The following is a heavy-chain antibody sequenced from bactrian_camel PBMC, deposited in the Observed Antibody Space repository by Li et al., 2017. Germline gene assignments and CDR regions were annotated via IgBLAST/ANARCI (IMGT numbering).Heavy chain of an antibody. CDR1: GLSVSDFS. CDR2: IRRDDLT. D-gene: IGHD2*01. J-gene: IGHJ4*01. Sequence: HVQLVESGGGSVQSGGSLRLSCAPSGLSVSDFSMAWFRQSPGKEREGVAAIRRDDLTAYTDSVKGRFTISKDNAGNSLFLHMTNLKPEDTAMYYCAANFGPYCSGPYLARRANFLGQGTQVTVS. V-gene: IGHV3S55*01.